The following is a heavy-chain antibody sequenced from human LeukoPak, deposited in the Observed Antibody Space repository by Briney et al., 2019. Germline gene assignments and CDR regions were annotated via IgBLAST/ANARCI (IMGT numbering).Heavy chain of an antibody. D-gene: IGHD2-15*01. CDR3: ARGGLRGGRVFDY. Sequence: PGGSLRLSCAASGFTFSSHSMSWVRQAPGKGLEWVSYISSSSVTIYYGDSVKGRFTISRDNAQNSLYLQMNSLRAEDTAVYYSARGGLRGGRVFDYWGQGTLVTVSS. CDR2: ISSSSVTI. J-gene: IGHJ4*02. CDR1: GFTFSSHS. V-gene: IGHV3-48*01.